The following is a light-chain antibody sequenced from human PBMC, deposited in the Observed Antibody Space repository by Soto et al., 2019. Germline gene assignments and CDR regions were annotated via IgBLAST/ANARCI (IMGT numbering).Light chain of an antibody. V-gene: IGKV1-5*03. CDR3: QQYHSYPLT. CDR1: QSLSGW. Sequence: DIQMTQSPSTLSASVGDSVTITCRASQSLSGWLTWYQQKPGKAPKLLIYQASSLKSGVPSRSSGSGSGTEFTLTISSLQPDDFATYYCQQYHSYPLTFGGGTKVEIK. J-gene: IGKJ4*01. CDR2: QAS.